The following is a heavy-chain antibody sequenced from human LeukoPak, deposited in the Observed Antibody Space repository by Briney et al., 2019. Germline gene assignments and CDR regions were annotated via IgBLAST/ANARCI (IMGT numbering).Heavy chain of an antibody. Sequence: SETLSLTCTVSGGSINSGNYHWSWIRQPPGKGLEWIGYIYFSGSTYYNPSLKGRVAISLDTSENHFSLKLTSVTAADTAVYYCARLGGSNYYYYGMDVWGQGTTVTVSS. CDR2: IYFSGST. CDR3: ARLGGSNYYYYGMDV. J-gene: IGHJ6*02. CDR1: GGSINSGNYH. D-gene: IGHD5-24*01. V-gene: IGHV4-30-4*01.